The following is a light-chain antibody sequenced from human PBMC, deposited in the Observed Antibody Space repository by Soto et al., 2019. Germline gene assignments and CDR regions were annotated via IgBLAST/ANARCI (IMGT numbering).Light chain of an antibody. CDR2: DAS. J-gene: IGKJ1*01. Sequence: DIQMTQSPSSLSASLGDRVTITCRASQTISSYLNWYQQKPGKAPKVLIWDASSLQRGVPSRFSGSGSGTEFTLTISSLQPDDFATYYCQQYNGYSTWTFGQGTKVDIK. CDR3: QQYNGYSTWT. V-gene: IGKV1-5*01. CDR1: QTISSY.